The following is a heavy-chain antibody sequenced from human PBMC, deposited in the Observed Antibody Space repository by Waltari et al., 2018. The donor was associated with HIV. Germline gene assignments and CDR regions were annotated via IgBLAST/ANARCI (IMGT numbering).Heavy chain of an antibody. CDR1: GFTFSSYW. Sequence: EVQLVESGGGLVQHGGSLRLSCAASGFTFSSYWMHWVRHAPGKGLVLFSRINSDGSSTTYADSVKGRFTISRDNAKNTLYLQMNSLRDEDTAVYYCATFPINDHSNKRLGYWGQGTLVTVSS. CDR3: ATFPINDHSNKRLGY. V-gene: IGHV3-74*01. CDR2: INSDGSST. D-gene: IGHD4-4*01. J-gene: IGHJ4*02.